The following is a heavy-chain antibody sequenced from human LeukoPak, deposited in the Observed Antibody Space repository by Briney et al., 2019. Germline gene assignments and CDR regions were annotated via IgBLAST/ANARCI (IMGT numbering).Heavy chain of an antibody. Sequence: PGGSLRLSCAASGFTFSSYAMSWVRQAPGKGLEWVSVIYSGGSTYYADSVKGRFTISRDNSKNTLYLQMNSLRAEDTAVYYCARDGDPYYYDRSGAFDIWGQGTMVTVSS. D-gene: IGHD3-22*01. J-gene: IGHJ3*02. CDR3: ARDGDPYYYDRSGAFDI. V-gene: IGHV3-53*01. CDR2: IYSGGST. CDR1: GFTFSSYA.